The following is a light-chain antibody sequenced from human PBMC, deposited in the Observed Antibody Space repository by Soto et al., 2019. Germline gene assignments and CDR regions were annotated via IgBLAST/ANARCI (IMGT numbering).Light chain of an antibody. CDR1: QGISSY. J-gene: IGKJ4*01. V-gene: IGKV1-8*01. Sequence: AIRMTQSPSSLSASTGDRVTITCRASQGISSYLAWYQQKPGKAPKLLIYAASTLQSGVPSRFSGSGSGTDFTLTISGLQSEDLATYDCQQYYSYPPTFGGGTKVEIK. CDR2: AAS. CDR3: QQYYSYPPT.